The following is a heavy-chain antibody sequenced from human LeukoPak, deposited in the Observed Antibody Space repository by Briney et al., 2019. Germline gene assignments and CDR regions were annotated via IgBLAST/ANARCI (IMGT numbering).Heavy chain of an antibody. V-gene: IGHV3-7*03. D-gene: IGHD3-16*01. CDR2: INQDGSEK. Sequence: GGSLRLSCAASGFTFSSYWMSWVRQAPGKGLEWVAKINQDGSEKYYVDSVKGRFTISRDNAKISLYLQMSSLRAEDTAVYFCARGGGLDVWGQGATVTVSS. CDR1: GFTFSSYW. CDR3: ARGGGLDV. J-gene: IGHJ6*02.